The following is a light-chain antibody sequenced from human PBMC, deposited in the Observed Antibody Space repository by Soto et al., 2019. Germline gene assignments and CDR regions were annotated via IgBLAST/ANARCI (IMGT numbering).Light chain of an antibody. Sequence: DIQMTQSPSSLSASVGDRVTITCRASQGIRNGLGWYQQKPGRDPRRLISEASSLQSGVTSRFSGSGSGTEFSITINTPHPEDFATYVGLQSKTYPFTFGPGNKVYL. CDR2: EAS. J-gene: IGKJ3*01. CDR1: QGIRNG. CDR3: LQSKTYPFT. V-gene: IGKV1-17*01.